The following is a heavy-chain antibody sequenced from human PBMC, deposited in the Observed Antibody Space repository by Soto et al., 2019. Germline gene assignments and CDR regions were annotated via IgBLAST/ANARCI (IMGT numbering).Heavy chain of an antibody. D-gene: IGHD6-6*01. V-gene: IGHV1-69*12. CDR3: ARDGHEWPEYSSSGRLQLGD. CDR2: IIPIFGTA. J-gene: IGHJ4*02. Sequence: QVQLVQSGAEVKKPGSSVKVSCKASGGTFSSYAISWVRQAPGQGLEWMGGIIPIFGTANYAQKFQGRVTITADESTSPAYMGLSSLKSEDTAVYYCARDGHEWPEYSSSGRLQLGDWGQGTLVTVSS. CDR1: GGTFSSYA.